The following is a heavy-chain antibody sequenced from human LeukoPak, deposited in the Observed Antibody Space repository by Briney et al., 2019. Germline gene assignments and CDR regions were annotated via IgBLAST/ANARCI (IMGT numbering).Heavy chain of an antibody. CDR1: GFHFSSYA. CDR3: AKAGWYGGDFDY. V-gene: IGHV3-23*01. CDR2: LSDSGDST. Sequence: GGSLRLSCAASGFHFSSYAMSWVRQAPGKGLEWASGLSDSGDSTHYADSVKGRFTISRDNSKYTVYLQMNSLRAEDTAVYYCAKAGWYGGDFDYWGQGTLVTVSS. J-gene: IGHJ4*02. D-gene: IGHD6-19*01.